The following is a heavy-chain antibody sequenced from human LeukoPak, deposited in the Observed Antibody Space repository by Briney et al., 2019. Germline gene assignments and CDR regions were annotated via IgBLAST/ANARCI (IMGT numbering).Heavy chain of an antibody. CDR1: GGSISTYY. J-gene: IGHJ6*03. D-gene: IGHD6-13*01. Sequence: SETLSLTCTVSGGSISTYYWSWIRQPPGKGLEWIGYIYYSGSTNYNPSLKSRVTISVDTSKNLVSLKLSSVSAADTAVYYCARGDSSSWYSYYYYYYMDVWGKGTTVTISS. CDR3: ARGDSSSWYSYYYYYYMDV. CDR2: IYYSGST. V-gene: IGHV4-59*01.